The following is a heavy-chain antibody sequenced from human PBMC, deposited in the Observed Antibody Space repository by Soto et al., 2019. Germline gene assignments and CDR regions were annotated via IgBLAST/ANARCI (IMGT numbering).Heavy chain of an antibody. Sequence: QVTLKESGPVLVQPTEPLTLTCTVSGFSLSNARMGVSWIRQPPGKALEWLAHIFSNDEKSYSKSLKSRLTISKDTSKSQVVLTMTNMDPVDTATYYCARISSSGREHFDYWGQGTLVTVSS. CDR2: IFSNDEK. CDR1: GFSLSNARMG. D-gene: IGHD6-19*01. CDR3: ARISSSGREHFDY. J-gene: IGHJ4*02. V-gene: IGHV2-26*01.